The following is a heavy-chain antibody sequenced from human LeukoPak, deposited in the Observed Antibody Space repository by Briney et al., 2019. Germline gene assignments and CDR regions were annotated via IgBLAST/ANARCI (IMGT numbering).Heavy chain of an antibody. CDR2: IGSSGDST. Sequence: PGGSLRLACAASGFTFSTYALSWVRQAPGKGLEWVSSIGSSGDSTYYADSVEGRFTISRDNSKNTLFLQMNSLRVEDTAIYYCARGEGDYYDSSGYYCEFDYWGQGTLVTVSS. D-gene: IGHD3-22*01. V-gene: IGHV3-23*01. CDR1: GFTFSTYA. J-gene: IGHJ4*02. CDR3: ARGEGDYYDSSGYYCEFDY.